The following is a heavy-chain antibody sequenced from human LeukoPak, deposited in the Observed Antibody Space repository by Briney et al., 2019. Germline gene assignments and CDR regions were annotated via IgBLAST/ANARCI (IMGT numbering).Heavy chain of an antibody. CDR1: GFTFSGYG. D-gene: IGHD3-10*01. V-gene: IGHV3-30*02. CDR3: ARDYYYGSGRLGYMDV. CDR2: IRYDGSDK. Sequence: GGSLRLSCAASGFTFSGYGMHWVRQAPGKGLEWGSFIRYDGSDKYYADSVKGRFTISRDNAKNSLYLQMNSLRAEDTAVYYCARDYYYGSGRLGYMDVWGKGTTVTVSS. J-gene: IGHJ6*03.